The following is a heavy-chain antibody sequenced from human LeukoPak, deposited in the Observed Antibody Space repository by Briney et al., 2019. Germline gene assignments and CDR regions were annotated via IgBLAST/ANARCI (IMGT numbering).Heavy chain of an antibody. D-gene: IGHD3-3*01. J-gene: IGHJ3*02. CDR1: GYTFTGYY. V-gene: IGHV1-2*02. CDR3: AGSEWSPWPFHAFDI. Sequence: ASVKVSCKASGYTFTGYYMHWVRQAPGQGLEWMGWINPNSGGTNYAQKFQGRVTMTRDTSISTAYMELSRLRSDDTAVYYCAGSEWSPWPFHAFDIWGQGTMVTVSS. CDR2: INPNSGGT.